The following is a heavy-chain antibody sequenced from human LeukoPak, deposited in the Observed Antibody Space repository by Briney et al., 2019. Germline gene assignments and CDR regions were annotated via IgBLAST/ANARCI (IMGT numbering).Heavy chain of an antibody. D-gene: IGHD6-13*01. CDR1: GYTLTGYY. J-gene: IGHJ6*02. CDR2: INPNSGGT. Sequence: ASVKVSCKASGYTLTGYYMHWVRPAPGQGLEWMGWINPNSGGTNYAQKFQGRVTMTRDTSISTAYMELSRLRSDDTAVYYCAREIKDSSSWADPYYYYGMDVWGQGTTVTVSS. CDR3: AREIKDSSSWADPYYYYGMDV. V-gene: IGHV1-2*02.